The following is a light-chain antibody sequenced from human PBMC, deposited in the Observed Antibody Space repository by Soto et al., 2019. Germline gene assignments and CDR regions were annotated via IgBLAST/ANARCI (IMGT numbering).Light chain of an antibody. J-gene: IGKJ5*01. CDR3: QQYYSSPIT. V-gene: IGKV4-1*01. Sequence: DIVMTQSPDSLAVSLGERATINCKSGQSVLYSSNNKSYLAWYQQKPGQPPKLLIYWASTRESGVPARFSGSGSGTDFTITISSLQAEDVAVYYCQQYYSSPITFGQGTRLEI. CDR1: QSVLYSSNNKSY. CDR2: WAS.